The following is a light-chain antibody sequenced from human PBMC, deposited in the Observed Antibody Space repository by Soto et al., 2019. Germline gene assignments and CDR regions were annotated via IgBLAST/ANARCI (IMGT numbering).Light chain of an antibody. CDR2: GAS. Sequence: EIVLTQSPGTRSLSPGERATLSCRASQSVSSSFLAWYQQKPDQAPRLLIYGASSRATGIPDRFSGSGSGTDFTLTISRLEPEDFAVYYCQQYSSSPLTFGGGTKVEIK. CDR3: QQYSSSPLT. CDR1: QSVSSSF. V-gene: IGKV3-20*01. J-gene: IGKJ4*01.